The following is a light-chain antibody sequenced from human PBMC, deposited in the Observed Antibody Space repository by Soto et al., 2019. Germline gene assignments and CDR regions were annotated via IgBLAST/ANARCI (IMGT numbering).Light chain of an antibody. CDR2: GNT. CDR1: SSNIGAVYD. V-gene: IGLV1-40*01. J-gene: IGLJ1*01. Sequence: QAVVTQPPSVSGAPGQRVTISCTGSSSNIGAVYDVHWYQQLPGTAPKLLIYGNTNRPSGVPDRFSGSKSGTSASLAITGLQAEDEADYYCQSYDRSLSAYVLGPGTQLTVL. CDR3: QSYDRSLSAYV.